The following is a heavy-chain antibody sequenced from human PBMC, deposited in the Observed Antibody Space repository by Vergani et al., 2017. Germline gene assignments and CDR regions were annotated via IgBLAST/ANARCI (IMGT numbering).Heavy chain of an antibody. CDR3: ARVRSPSHDFHKWYFDL. J-gene: IGHJ2*01. V-gene: IGHV1-69-2*01. CDR1: GYTFTDYY. D-gene: IGHD2/OR15-2a*01. CDR2: VDPEDGET. Sequence: EVQLVQSGAEVKKPGATVKISCKVSGYTFTDYYMHWVQQAPGKGLEWMGLVDPEDGETIYAEKFQGRVTITADTSTDTAYMELSSLRSEDTAVYYCARVRSPSHDFHKWYFDLWGRGTLVTVSS.